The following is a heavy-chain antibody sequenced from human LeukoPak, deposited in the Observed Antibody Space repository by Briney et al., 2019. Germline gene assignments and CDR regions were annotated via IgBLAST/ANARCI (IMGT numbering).Heavy chain of an antibody. J-gene: IGHJ4*02. D-gene: IGHD4-17*01. CDR1: GFTFSSYA. Sequence: GGSLRLSCAASGFTFSSYAMSWVRQAPGKGLEWVSAISGSVGSTYYADSVKGRFTISRDNSKNTLYLQMNSLRAEDTAVYYCAKDRVTVTSFSISDYWGQGTLVTVSS. CDR3: AKDRVTVTSFSISDY. CDR2: ISGSVGST. V-gene: IGHV3-23*01.